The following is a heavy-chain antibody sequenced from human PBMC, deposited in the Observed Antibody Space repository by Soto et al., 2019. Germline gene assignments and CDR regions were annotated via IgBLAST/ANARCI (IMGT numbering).Heavy chain of an antibody. CDR3: AREVVVVPAAMRYYYYGMDV. V-gene: IGHV1-18*01. CDR1: GYTFTSYS. D-gene: IGHD2-2*01. J-gene: IGHJ6*02. CDR2: ISAYNGNT. Sequence: VSGKVSCKASGYTFTSYSSSWVRQAPGQGLEWMGWISAYNGNTNYAQKLQGRVTMTTDTSTSTAYMELRSLRSDDTAVYYCAREVVVVPAAMRYYYYGMDVWGQGTTVTVSS.